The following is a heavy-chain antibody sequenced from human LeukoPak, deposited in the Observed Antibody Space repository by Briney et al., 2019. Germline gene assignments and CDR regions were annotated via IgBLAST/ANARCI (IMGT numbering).Heavy chain of an antibody. CDR3: ARLYPSGSNFGGHDAFDI. CDR1: GYRFTSYW. J-gene: IGHJ3*02. V-gene: IGHV5-51*01. Sequence: ESLKISCKGSGYRFTSYWIGWVRQMPGKGLEWMGIMYPVESDTRYSPSFQGQVTISADKSISTAYLQWSSIKASDTATYYCARLYPSGSNFGGHDAFDIWGQGTMVTVSS. D-gene: IGHD1-26*01. CDR2: MYPVESDT.